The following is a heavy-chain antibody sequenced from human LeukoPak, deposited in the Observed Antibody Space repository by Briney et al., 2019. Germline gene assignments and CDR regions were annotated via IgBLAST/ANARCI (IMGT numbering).Heavy chain of an antibody. J-gene: IGHJ6*02. V-gene: IGHV3-20*01. Sequence: GGSLRLSCAASGFTFDDYGISWVRLAPVKWLEWVSGINWNGGSTGYADSVKGRFTISRDNAKNSLYLQMNSLRAEDTALYHCARKGYYYDTGTYYYYGMDVWGQGTTVTVSS. D-gene: IGHD3-22*01. CDR1: GFTFDDYG. CDR3: ARKGYYYDTGTYYYYGMDV. CDR2: INWNGGST.